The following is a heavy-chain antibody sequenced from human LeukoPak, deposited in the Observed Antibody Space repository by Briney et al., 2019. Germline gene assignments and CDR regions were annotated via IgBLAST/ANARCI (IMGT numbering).Heavy chain of an antibody. D-gene: IGHD2-21*01. Sequence: GGSLRLSCVASGLTFGSYGMGWVRQAPGKGLEWVSSITSSGTTNYADSVKDRFLIPRDNSNDTLFLQMNSLRVEDTAVYYCANTGSYSVYWGQGTLVTVSS. V-gene: IGHV3-23*01. CDR1: GLTFGSYG. CDR3: ANTGSYSVY. J-gene: IGHJ4*02. CDR2: ITSSGTT.